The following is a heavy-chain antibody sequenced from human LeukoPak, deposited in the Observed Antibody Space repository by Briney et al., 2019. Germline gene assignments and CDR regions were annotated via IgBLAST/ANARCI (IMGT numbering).Heavy chain of an antibody. J-gene: IGHJ4*02. D-gene: IGHD3-3*01. Sequence: ASVKVSCEASGYTFTSYGISWVRQAPGQGLEWMGWISAYNGNTNYAQKLQGRVTMTTDTSTSTAYMELRSLRSDDTAVYYCARSYPPITIFSLYYLDYWGQGTLVTVSS. V-gene: IGHV1-18*01. CDR2: ISAYNGNT. CDR3: ARSYPPITIFSLYYLDY. CDR1: GYTFTSYG.